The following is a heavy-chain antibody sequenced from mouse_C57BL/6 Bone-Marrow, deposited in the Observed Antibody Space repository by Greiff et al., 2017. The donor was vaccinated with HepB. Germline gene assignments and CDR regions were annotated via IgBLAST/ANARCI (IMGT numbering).Heavy chain of an antibody. J-gene: IGHJ3*01. CDR3: ARSGLYDGYYKEVWFAY. Sequence: QVQLKQPGAELVKPGASVKLSCKASGYTFTSYWMHWVKQRPGRGLEWIGRIDPNSGGTKYNEKFKSKAILTVDKPSSTAYMQLRSLTSADSAVYYCARSGLYDGYYKEVWFAYWGQGTLVTVSA. CDR1: GYTFTSYW. V-gene: IGHV1-72*01. D-gene: IGHD2-3*01. CDR2: IDPNSGGT.